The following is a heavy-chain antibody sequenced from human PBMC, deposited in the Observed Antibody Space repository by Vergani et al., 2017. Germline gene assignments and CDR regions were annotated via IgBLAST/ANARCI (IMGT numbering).Heavy chain of an antibody. CDR2: IIPILGIA. V-gene: IGHV1-69*02. D-gene: IGHD7-27*01. CDR3: AGALTGDRRALDI. Sequence: QVQLVQSGAEVKKPGSSVKVSCKASGGTFSSYTISWVRQAPGQGLEWMGRIIPILGIANYAQKFQGRVTITADKSTSTAYMELSSLRSEDTAVYYCAGALTGDRRALDIWGQGTMVTVSS. J-gene: IGHJ3*02. CDR1: GGTFSSYT.